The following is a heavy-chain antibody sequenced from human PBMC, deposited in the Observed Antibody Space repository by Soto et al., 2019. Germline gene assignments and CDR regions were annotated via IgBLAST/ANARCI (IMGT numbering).Heavy chain of an antibody. J-gene: IGHJ5*02. CDR1: RYTNTIHH. D-gene: IGHD6-13*01. V-gene: IGHV1-46*01. CDR2: INPSGGST. Sequence: LLNLYWKTFRYTNTIHHIHWWRKENIQLLEWMGIINPSGGSTSYAQKFQGRVTMTRDTSTSTVYMELSSLRSEDTAVYYCVREGGIAEALAAHCFDLCGQGPFVT. CDR3: VREGGIAEALAAHCFDL.